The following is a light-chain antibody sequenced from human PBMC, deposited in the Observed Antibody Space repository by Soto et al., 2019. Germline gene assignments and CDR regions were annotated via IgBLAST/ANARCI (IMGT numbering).Light chain of an antibody. J-gene: IGKJ5*01. Sequence: EIVLTQSPATLSLSPGERATLYCRASQSVSSYLAWYQQKPGQAPRLLIYDASNRATGIPARFSGSGSGTDFTLTISSLEPEDFATYYCQQLYRYPITFGQGTRLEI. CDR3: QQLYRYPIT. CDR1: QSVSSY. V-gene: IGKV3-11*01. CDR2: DAS.